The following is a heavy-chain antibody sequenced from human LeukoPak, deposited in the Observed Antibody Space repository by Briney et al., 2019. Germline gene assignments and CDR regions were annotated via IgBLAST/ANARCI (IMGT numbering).Heavy chain of an antibody. CDR1: GGTFSSYA. CDR2: IIPIFGTA. J-gene: IGHJ4*02. D-gene: IGHD4-17*01. CDR3: ARGRRDYGDYSFDY. Sequence: GASVKVSCKASGGTFSSYAISWVRQAPGQGLEWMGGIIPIFGTANYAQKFQGRVTITADESTSTAYMELSSLRSEDTAVYYCARGRRDYGDYSFDYWGQGTLVTVSS. V-gene: IGHV1-69*13.